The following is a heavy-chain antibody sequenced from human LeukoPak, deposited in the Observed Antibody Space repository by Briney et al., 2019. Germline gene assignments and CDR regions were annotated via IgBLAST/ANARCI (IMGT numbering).Heavy chain of an antibody. CDR1: GGSLNGHY. J-gene: IGHJ4*02. D-gene: IGHD6-6*01. CDR3: ARLSIAARQISDY. Sequence: SETLSLTCAVYGGSLNGHYWSWIRQSPGKGLEWIGESGDSGGTKFNPSLKSRVTISVDTSKNQFSLKLSSVTAADTAVYYCARLSIAARQISDYWGQGTLVTVSS. V-gene: IGHV4-34*01. CDR2: SGDSGGT.